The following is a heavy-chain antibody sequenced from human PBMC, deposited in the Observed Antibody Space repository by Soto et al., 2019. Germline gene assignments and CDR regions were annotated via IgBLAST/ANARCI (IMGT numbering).Heavy chain of an antibody. D-gene: IGHD2-2*01. J-gene: IGHJ6*02. CDR1: GGSISIYY. CDR2: IYYSGST. Sequence: SETVSLTCTVSGGSISIYYWSWIPQPPWKGLEWIGYIYYSGSTNYNPSLKSRVTISVDTSKNQFPLKLSSVTAADTAVYYCARVRRLGSPVPGNYMDVWGQGTTVTVSS. CDR3: ARVRRLGSPVPGNYMDV. V-gene: IGHV4-59*01.